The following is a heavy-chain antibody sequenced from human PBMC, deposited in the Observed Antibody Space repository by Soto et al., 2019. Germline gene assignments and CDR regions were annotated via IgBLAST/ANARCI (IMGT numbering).Heavy chain of an antibody. V-gene: IGHV1-69*01. J-gene: IGHJ5*02. D-gene: IGHD3-3*01. CDR3: ARATLIIRHITNLGEASPGVVEH. Sequence: QVQLVQSGAEMKKSGSSVKVSCKASGGNFNTYGIGWGRQAPGQGLEWMGEIIPLLGTPNYAQRFQGRVTITADESTTTAYMYLSGLRSDDTAVYYCARATLIIRHITNLGEASPGVVEHWGQGTLVSVSS. CDR2: IIPLLGTP. CDR1: GGNFNTYG.